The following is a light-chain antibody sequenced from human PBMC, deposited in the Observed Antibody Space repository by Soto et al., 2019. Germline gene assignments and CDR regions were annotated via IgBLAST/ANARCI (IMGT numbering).Light chain of an antibody. Sequence: EIVLTQSPGTLSLSPGERATLSCRASQSVSSSYLAWYQQKPGQAPRLLIYGASGRATGIPDRFSGSGSGTDFTLTISSLEPKYFAMYYCQQYGRSPLVTFGQGTRLEI. CDR3: QQYGRSPLVT. V-gene: IGKV3-20*01. CDR2: GAS. CDR1: QSVSSSY. J-gene: IGKJ5*01.